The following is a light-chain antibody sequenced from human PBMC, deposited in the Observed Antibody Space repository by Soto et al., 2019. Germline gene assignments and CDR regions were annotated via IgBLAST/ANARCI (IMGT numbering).Light chain of an antibody. CDR1: QSVSNN. J-gene: IGKJ2*01. V-gene: IGKV3-15*01. Sequence: EIEMTQSPATLSVSPGERATLSCRASQSVSNNLAWYQQKPGQAPRLLLYGASTSATGIPARFSGSGSGTEFTLTISSLQSEDFAVYNCQQYNNWPYTFGQGTKLEIK. CDR3: QQYNNWPYT. CDR2: GAS.